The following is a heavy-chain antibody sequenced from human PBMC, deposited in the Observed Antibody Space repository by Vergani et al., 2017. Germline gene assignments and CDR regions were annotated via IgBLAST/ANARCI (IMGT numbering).Heavy chain of an antibody. CDR2: IYPDDSET. CDR3: ASHYSDFGH. J-gene: IGHJ5*02. CDR1: GYDFPLYW. Sequence: EVQLVQSGAEVKKPGESLKISCKGSGYDFPLYWIGWVRQMPGKGLEWMGIIYPDDSETKYSPSFQGHVTISADTSINTAYLQWSSLKASDTAIYYCASHYSDFGHWGQGTLVTVSS. V-gene: IGHV5-51*01. D-gene: IGHD4-17*01.